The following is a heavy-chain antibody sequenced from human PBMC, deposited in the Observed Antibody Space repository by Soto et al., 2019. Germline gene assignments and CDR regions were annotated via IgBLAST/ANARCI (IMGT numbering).Heavy chain of an antibody. CDR3: ARMWGEWLVAGSRWFDP. CDR2: IYHSGST. V-gene: IGHV4-30-2*01. CDR1: GGSISSGGYS. J-gene: IGHJ5*02. Sequence: KTSETLSLTCAVSGGSISSGGYSWSWIRQPPGKGLEWIGYIYHSGSTYYNPSLKSRVTISVDRSKNQFSLKLSSVTAADTAVYYCARMWGEWLVAGSRWFDPWGQGTLVTVSS. D-gene: IGHD6-19*01.